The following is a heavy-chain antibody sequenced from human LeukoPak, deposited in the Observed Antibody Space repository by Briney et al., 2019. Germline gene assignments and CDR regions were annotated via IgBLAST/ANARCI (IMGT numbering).Heavy chain of an antibody. CDR3: AIVDGTLTGTTSGSWFDP. Sequence: ASVKVSCKASGYTFTGYYMHWVRQAPGQGLEWMGWINPNSGGTNYAQKFQGRVTMTRDTSTSTAYMELSRLRSDDTAVYYCAIVDGTLTGTTSGSWFDPWGQGTLVTVSS. D-gene: IGHD1-7*01. J-gene: IGHJ5*02. CDR2: INPNSGGT. CDR1: GYTFTGYY. V-gene: IGHV1-2*02.